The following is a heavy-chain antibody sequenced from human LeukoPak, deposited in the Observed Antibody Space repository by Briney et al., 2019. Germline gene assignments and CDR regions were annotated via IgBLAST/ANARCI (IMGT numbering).Heavy chain of an antibody. Sequence: GGSLRLSCAASGFTFSSYAMSWVRQAPGKGLEWVSAISGSGGSTYYADSVEGRFTISRDNSKNTLYLQMNSLRAEDTAVYYCAKDFRAAAGTSLSYFDYWGQGTLVTVSS. CDR1: GFTFSSYA. D-gene: IGHD6-13*01. J-gene: IGHJ4*02. CDR3: AKDFRAAAGTSLSYFDY. V-gene: IGHV3-23*01. CDR2: ISGSGGST.